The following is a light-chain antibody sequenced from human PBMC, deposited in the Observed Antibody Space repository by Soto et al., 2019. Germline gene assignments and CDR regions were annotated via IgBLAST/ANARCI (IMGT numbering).Light chain of an antibody. CDR1: PTARSY. Sequence: EIVLTQSPATLSLSPVERATLSCRASPTARSYLAWYQQKPGQAPRLLIYDVSNSATGIPGRFSGSRSETDFSLTISSLEPEDFAVYYCHQRSNWPLTSGGGTRWISN. J-gene: IGKJ4*01. CDR3: HQRSNWPLT. V-gene: IGKV3-11*01. CDR2: DVS.